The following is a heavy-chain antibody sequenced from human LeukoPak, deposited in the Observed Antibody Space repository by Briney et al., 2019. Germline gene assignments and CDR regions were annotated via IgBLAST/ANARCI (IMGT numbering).Heavy chain of an antibody. CDR1: GFTFSSYS. CDR2: ITSSSGTI. V-gene: IGHV3-48*02. D-gene: IGHD1-26*01. Sequence: GGSLRLSCAASGFTFSSYSMNWVRQAPGKGLEWVSFITSSSGTIYYADSVKGRFTISRDNAKNSLYLQMNSLRDDDTAVYYCAKDAGSYTIGNWFDPWGQGTLVTVSS. CDR3: AKDAGSYTIGNWFDP. J-gene: IGHJ5*02.